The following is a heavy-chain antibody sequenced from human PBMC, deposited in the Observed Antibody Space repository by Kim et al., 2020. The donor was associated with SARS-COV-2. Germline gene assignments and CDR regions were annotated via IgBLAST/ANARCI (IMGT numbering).Heavy chain of an antibody. CDR1: GYTFTSYG. D-gene: IGHD6-19*01. J-gene: IGHJ6*02. Sequence: ASVKVSCKASGYTFTSYGISWVRQAPGQGLEWMGWISAYNGNTNYAQKLQGRVTMTTDTSTSTAYMELRSLRSDDTAVYYCARDLYSSGRYGSYYYGMDVWGQGTTVTVSS. CDR3: ARDLYSSGRYGSYYYGMDV. CDR2: ISAYNGNT. V-gene: IGHV1-18*04.